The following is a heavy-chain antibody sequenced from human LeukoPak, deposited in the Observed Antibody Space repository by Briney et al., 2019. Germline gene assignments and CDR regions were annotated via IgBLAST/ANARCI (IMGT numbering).Heavy chain of an antibody. CDR1: GSTFDNYA. D-gene: IGHD2-15*01. V-gene: IGHV3-9*03. J-gene: IGHJ4*02. CDR3: AKDVSLGFCSGGSCSVHFDY. CDR2: ISWNSGSI. Sequence: PGGSLRLSCAASGSTFDNYAMHWVRQAPGKGLEWVSGISWNSGSIGYVDSVKGRFTISRDNAKNSLHLQMDSLRAEDMALYYCAKDVSLGFCSGGSCSVHFDYWGQGTLVTVSS.